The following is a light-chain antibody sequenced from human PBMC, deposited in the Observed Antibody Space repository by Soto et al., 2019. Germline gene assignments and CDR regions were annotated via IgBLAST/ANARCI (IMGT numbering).Light chain of an antibody. CDR1: QNVSSSY. CDR3: QQYGSSPPLT. V-gene: IGKV3-20*01. J-gene: IGKJ4*01. CDR2: GAS. Sequence: EIVLTQSPGTLSLSPGERATLSCRASQNVSSSYLAWYQQIPGQAPRLLIYGASKRATGIPDRFSGSGSGTDFTLTISRMEPEDFAVYYCQQYGSSPPLTFGGGTKVEMK.